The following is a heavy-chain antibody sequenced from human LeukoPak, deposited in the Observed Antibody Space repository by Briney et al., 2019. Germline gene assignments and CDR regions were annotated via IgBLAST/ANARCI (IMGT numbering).Heavy chain of an antibody. CDR1: GGSITGDY. J-gene: IGHJ4*02. CDR2: INYSWYT. CDR3: ARHAGADDSRWYYRDY. Sequence: SETLSLTCTVSGGSITGDYWSWLRQPPGKGLEWIGYINYSWYTNYNPSLKSRVTVSIDTSKNQLSLILTSVTAADTAVYYCARHAGADDSRWYYRDYGGQGTLVTVSS. V-gene: IGHV4-59*08. D-gene: IGHD6-13*01.